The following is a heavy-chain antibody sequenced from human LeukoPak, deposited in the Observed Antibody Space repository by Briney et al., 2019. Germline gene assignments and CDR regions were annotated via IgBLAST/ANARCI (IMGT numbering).Heavy chain of an antibody. D-gene: IGHD5-12*01. CDR2: INPSGGST. CDR1: GYTFTSYY. V-gene: IGHV1-46*01. Sequence: ASVKVSCKASGYTFTSYYMHWVRQAPGQGLEWMGIINPSGGSTSYAQKFQGRATMTRDTSTSTVYMELSSLRSEDTAVYYCARDQGWDSGYDFGFGPGYNWFDPWGQGTLVTVSS. J-gene: IGHJ5*02. CDR3: ARDQGWDSGYDFGFGPGYNWFDP.